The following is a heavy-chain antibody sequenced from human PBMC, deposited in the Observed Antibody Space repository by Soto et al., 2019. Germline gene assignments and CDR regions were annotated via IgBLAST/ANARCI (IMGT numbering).Heavy chain of an antibody. J-gene: IGHJ3*02. V-gene: IGHV3-23*01. D-gene: IGHD5-18*01. CDR3: AKAGVDTAMVGWAFDI. CDR1: GFTFSSYA. CDR2: ISGSGGST. Sequence: HPGGSLRLSCAASGFTFSSYAMSWVRQAPGKGLEWVSAISGSGGSTYYADSVKGRFTISRDNSKNTLYLQMNSLRAEDTAVYYCAKAGVDTAMVGWAFDIWGQGTMVTVSS.